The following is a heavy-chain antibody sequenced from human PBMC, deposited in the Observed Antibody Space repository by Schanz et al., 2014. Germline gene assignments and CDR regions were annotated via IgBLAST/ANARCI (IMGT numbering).Heavy chain of an antibody. D-gene: IGHD3-16*01. Sequence: VQLVESGGGVVQPGRSLRLSCAASGFTFSNHGMHWVRQSPGKGLEWVALIWYDGSNEYYADSVKGRFTISRDNGKNSLFLKMNSLRAEDPAVCCCPGDYEGALSSPRHDAFDVWGQGTVVTVSS. CDR2: IWYDGSNE. J-gene: IGHJ3*01. V-gene: IGHV3-33*01. CDR3: PGDYEGALSSPRHDAFDV. CDR1: GFTFSNHG.